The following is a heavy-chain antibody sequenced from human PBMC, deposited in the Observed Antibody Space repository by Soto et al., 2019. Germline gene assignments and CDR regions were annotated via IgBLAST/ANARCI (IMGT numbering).Heavy chain of an antibody. CDR3: ARPLRDRNYYYGMAV. D-gene: IGHD3-22*01. Sequence: QVQLVQSGAEMQQPGASVSVSCKASGGTSSKYAFSWVRQAPGQGLEWLGGTIPMFGTPNYAQKFQGRVAISADESTATVYMELSSLRSEDTAVYFCARPLRDRNYYYGMAVWGQGTTVTVSS. V-gene: IGHV1-69*01. CDR2: TIPMFGTP. CDR1: GGTSSKYA. J-gene: IGHJ6*02.